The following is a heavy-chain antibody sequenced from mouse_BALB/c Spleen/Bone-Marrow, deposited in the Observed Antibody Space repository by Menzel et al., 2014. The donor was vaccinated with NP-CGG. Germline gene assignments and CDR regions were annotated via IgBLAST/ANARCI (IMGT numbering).Heavy chain of an antibody. D-gene: IGHD2-1*01. CDR3: ARGNYYVFSY. J-gene: IGHJ3*01. V-gene: IGHV1-14*01. Sequence: EVKLVESGPELVKPGASVKMSCKASGYTFTSYVVHWVKQQPGQGLDWIGYVNPYNDDTKYNEKFKGKATLTSDKSSITAYMELSSLTSEDSAVYYCARGNYYVFSYWGRGTLVTVSA. CDR2: VNPYNDDT. CDR1: GYTFTSYV.